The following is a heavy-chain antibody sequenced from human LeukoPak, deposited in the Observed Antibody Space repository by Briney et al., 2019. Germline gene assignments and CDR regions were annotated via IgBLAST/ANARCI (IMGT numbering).Heavy chain of an antibody. Sequence: PGGSLRLSCTASGFTFSNAWMNWVRQAPGKGLEWVARIKSKVDGGTTDYTAPVKGRFTISRDDSQNTVYLQLNSLKTEDTAVYFCSTAGYFIDYWGQGTLVTVSS. J-gene: IGHJ4*02. CDR3: STAGYFIDY. V-gene: IGHV3-15*01. CDR1: GFTFSNAW. D-gene: IGHD1-1*01. CDR2: IKSKVDGGTT.